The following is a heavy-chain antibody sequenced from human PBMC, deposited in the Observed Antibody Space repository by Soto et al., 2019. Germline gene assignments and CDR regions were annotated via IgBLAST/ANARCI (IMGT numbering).Heavy chain of an antibody. CDR1: GFTFDDYA. CDR2: ISWNSGNI. J-gene: IGHJ4*02. Sequence: GGSLRLSCVASGFTFDDYAMHWVRQVPGKGLEWVSGISWNSGNIGYADSVKGRFTISRDNAKNSLYLQMNSLRAEDTALYYCAKDKSPNLAVALDYWGQGTLVTVSS. D-gene: IGHD6-13*01. V-gene: IGHV3-9*01. CDR3: AKDKSPNLAVALDY.